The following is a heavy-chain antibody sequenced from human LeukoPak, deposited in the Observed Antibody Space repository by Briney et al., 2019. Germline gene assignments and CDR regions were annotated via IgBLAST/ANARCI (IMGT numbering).Heavy chain of an antibody. Sequence: GASVKVSCKASGGTFSSYAISWVRQAPGQGLEWMGGIIPIFGIANYAQKFQGRVTITADESTSTAYMELSSLRSEDTAVYYCARAARGYYDSSGYTPFDYWGQGTLVTVSS. CDR1: GGTFSSYA. J-gene: IGHJ4*02. V-gene: IGHV1-69*13. CDR3: ARAARGYYDSSGYTPFDY. D-gene: IGHD3-22*01. CDR2: IIPIFGIA.